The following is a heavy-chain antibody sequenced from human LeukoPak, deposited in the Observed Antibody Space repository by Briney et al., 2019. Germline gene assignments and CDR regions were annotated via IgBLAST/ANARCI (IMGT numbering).Heavy chain of an antibody. J-gene: IGHJ4*02. CDR3: ARQVGGDRWYPDY. D-gene: IGHD4-23*01. V-gene: IGHV4-39*01. CDR2: ISYGGTT. CDR1: SGSFSSGDYW. Sequence: SETLFLTCTVSSGSFSSGDYWWGWIRQPPGKGLEWIGIISYGGTTLDNPSLKSRVTISIDTSKNQFSLKLSSVTAADTAVYYCARQVGGDRWYPDYWGQGTLVTVSS.